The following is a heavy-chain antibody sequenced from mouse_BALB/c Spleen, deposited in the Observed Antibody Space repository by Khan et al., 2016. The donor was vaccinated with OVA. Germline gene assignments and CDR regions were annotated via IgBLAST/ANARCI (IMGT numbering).Heavy chain of an antibody. CDR2: INTYTGEP. J-gene: IGHJ4*01. CDR1: GYTFTNYG. CDR3: ARPPFFSYVMGY. Sequence: QIQLVQSGPELKKPGETVKISCKASGYTFTNYGMNWVKQAPGKGLKWMGWINTYTGEPTYADDFKGRFAFSLDTSASTAYLQINNLKNEDTATDFCARPPFFSYVMGYWGQGTSVTVSS. V-gene: IGHV9-3-1*01.